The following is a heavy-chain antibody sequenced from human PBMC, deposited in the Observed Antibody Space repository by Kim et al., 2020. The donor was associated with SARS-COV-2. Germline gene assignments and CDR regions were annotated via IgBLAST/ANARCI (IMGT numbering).Heavy chain of an antibody. J-gene: IGHJ4*02. CDR1: GGSISSYY. V-gene: IGHV4-59*08. Sequence: SETLSLTCTVSGGSISSYYWSWIRQPPGKGLECIGYIYYSGSTNYNPSLKSRVTISVDTSKNQFSLKLSSVTAADTAVYYCASSIAAAGDFDYWGQGTLVTVSS. CDR3: ASSIAAAGDFDY. D-gene: IGHD6-13*01. CDR2: IYYSGST.